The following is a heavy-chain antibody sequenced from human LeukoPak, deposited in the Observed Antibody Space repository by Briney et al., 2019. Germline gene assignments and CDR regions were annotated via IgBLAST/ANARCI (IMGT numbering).Heavy chain of an antibody. V-gene: IGHV7-4-1*02. CDR1: GYTFTSYA. D-gene: IGHD4-17*01. CDR3: ASRTRDYGDYWYFDL. CDR2: INTNTGNP. Sequence: ASVKVSCKASGYTFTSYAMNWVRQAPGQGLEWMGWINTNTGNPTYAQGFTGRFVFSLDTSVSTAYLQISSLKAEDTAVYYCASRTRDYGDYWYFDLWGRGTLVTVSS. J-gene: IGHJ2*01.